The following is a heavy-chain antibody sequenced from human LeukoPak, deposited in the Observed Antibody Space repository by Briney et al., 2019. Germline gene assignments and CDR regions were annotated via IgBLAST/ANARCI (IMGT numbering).Heavy chain of an antibody. CDR2: ISSSSSYI. CDR3: ARERGSAWPIDFDY. CDR1: GFTFSNYD. J-gene: IGHJ4*02. V-gene: IGHV3-21*01. Sequence: GGSLRLSCVASGFTFSNYDMNWVRQAPGKGLEWVSFISSSSSYIYYADSVKGRFTISRDNAKNSLYLQLGSLRVEDTAIYYCARERGSAWPIDFDYWGQGSLVTVSS. D-gene: IGHD6-19*01.